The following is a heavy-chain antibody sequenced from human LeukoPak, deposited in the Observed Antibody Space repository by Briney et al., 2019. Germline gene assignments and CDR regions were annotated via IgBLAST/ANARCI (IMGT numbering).Heavy chain of an antibody. CDR3: AKLIARMVRGVIGYFYY. V-gene: IGHV3-48*01. Sequence: GGSLRLSCAASGFTFSSYSMNWVRQAPGKGLEWVSYISSSSSTIYYADSVKGRFTISRDNSKNTLYLQMNSLRAEDTVVYYCAKLIARMVRGVIGYFYYWGQGTLVTVSS. CDR1: GFTFSSYS. J-gene: IGHJ4*03. CDR2: ISSSSSTI. D-gene: IGHD3-10*01.